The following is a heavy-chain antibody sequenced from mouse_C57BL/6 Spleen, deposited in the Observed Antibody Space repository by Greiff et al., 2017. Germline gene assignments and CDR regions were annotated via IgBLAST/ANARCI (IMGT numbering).Heavy chain of an antibody. CDR2: INPYNGDT. CDR1: GYSFTGYF. J-gene: IGHJ2*01. Sequence: EVQLQESGPELVKPGDSVKISCKASGYSFTGYFMNWVMQSHGKSLEWIGRINPYNGDTFYNQKFKGKATLTVDKSSSTAHMERRSLTSEDSAVYYCARVNTYYINGYYFDYWGQGTTLTVSS. D-gene: IGHD2-5*01. V-gene: IGHV1-20*01. CDR3: ARVNTYYINGYYFDY.